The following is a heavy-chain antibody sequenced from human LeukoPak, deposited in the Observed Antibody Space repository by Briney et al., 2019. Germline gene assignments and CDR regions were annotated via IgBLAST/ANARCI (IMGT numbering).Heavy chain of an antibody. V-gene: IGHV1-2*02. J-gene: IGHJ4*02. CDR1: GDTFTGYY. CDR2: INPNSGGT. D-gene: IGHD3-22*01. CDR3: ARGTSYDSSGYSMTGFDY. Sequence: ASVKVSCKASGDTFTGYYMHWVRQAPGQGLEWMGWINPNSGGTNYAQKFQGRVTMTRDTSISTAYMELSRLRSDDTAVYYCARGTSYDSSGYSMTGFDYWGQGTLVTVSS.